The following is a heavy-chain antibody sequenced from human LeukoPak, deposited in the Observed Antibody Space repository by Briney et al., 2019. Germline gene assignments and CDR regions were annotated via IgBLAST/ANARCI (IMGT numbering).Heavy chain of an antibody. J-gene: IGHJ4*02. D-gene: IGHD3-10*01. CDR2: ISGSGGST. CDR3: AKDPRLWFGELSHFDY. Sequence: GGSLRLSCAASGFTFSSYAMSWVRQAPGKGLVWVSAISGSGGSTYYADSVKGRFTISRDNSKNTLYLQMNSLRAEDTAVYYCAKDPRLWFGELSHFDYWGQGTLVTVSS. V-gene: IGHV3-23*01. CDR1: GFTFSSYA.